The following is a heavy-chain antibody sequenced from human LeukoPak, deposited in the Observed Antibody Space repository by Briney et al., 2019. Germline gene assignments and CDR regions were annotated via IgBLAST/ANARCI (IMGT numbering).Heavy chain of an antibody. Sequence: GGSLRLSCAASGFTFSSYGMSWVRQAPGKGLEWVSAISGSGGSIYYADSVKGRFTISRDNSKNTLYLQMNSLRAEDTAVYYCARGGSYLSAFDIWGQGTMVTVSS. CDR3: ARGGSYLSAFDI. V-gene: IGHV3-23*01. D-gene: IGHD1-26*01. CDR1: GFTFSSYG. J-gene: IGHJ3*02. CDR2: ISGSGGSI.